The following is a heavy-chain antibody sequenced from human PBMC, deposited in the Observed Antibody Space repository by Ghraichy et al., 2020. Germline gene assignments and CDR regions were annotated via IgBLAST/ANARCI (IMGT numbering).Heavy chain of an antibody. CDR1: EFTFDGYP. J-gene: IGHJ5*02. V-gene: IGHV3-23*01. Sequence: GGSLRLSCAASEFTFDGYPMTWVRQAPGKGLEWVSTFGADGRSTFYADSVKGRFTISRDNSKNTLYLQMNSLRAEDTAVYYCAKDLAWGQGTLVTVSS. CDR3: AKDLA. CDR2: FGADGRST.